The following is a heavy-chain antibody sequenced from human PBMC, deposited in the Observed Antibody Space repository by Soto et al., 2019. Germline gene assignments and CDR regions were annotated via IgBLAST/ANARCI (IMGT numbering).Heavy chain of an antibody. CDR1: GFTFSSYG. J-gene: IGHJ4*02. V-gene: IGHV3-30*18. CDR2: ISYDGSNK. D-gene: IGHD5-18*01. CDR3: AKDQGYSYGYVFDY. Sequence: QVQLVESGGGVVQPGRSLRLSCAASGFTFSSYGMHWVRQAPGKGLEWVAVISYDGSNKYYADSVKGRFTISRDNSKNTLYLQMNSLRAEDTAVYYCAKDQGYSYGYVFDYWGQGTLVTVSS.